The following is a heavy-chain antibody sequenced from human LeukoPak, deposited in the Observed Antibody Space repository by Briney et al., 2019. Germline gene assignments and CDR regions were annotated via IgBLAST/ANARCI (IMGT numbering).Heavy chain of an antibody. CDR1: GFTFSSYS. D-gene: IGHD3-22*01. J-gene: IGHJ4*02. V-gene: IGHV3-21*01. Sequence: GGSLRLSCAASGFTFSSYSMNWVRQAPGKGLEWVSSISSSSSYIYYADSVKGRFTISRDNAKNSLYLQMNSLRAEDTAVYYCARARDYYDSSGYNDFDYWGQGTLVTVSS. CDR3: ARARDYYDSSGYNDFDY. CDR2: ISSSSSYI.